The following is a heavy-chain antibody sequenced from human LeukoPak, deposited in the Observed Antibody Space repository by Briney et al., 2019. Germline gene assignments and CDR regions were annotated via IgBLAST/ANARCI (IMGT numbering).Heavy chain of an antibody. D-gene: IGHD3-10*01. J-gene: IGHJ5*02. CDR2: INHSGST. Sequence: SETLSLTCAVSGYSIGNGYHWGWIRQPPEKGLEWIGSINHSGSTYYNPSLKSRVTISVDTSKNQFSLKLNSVTAADTAVYYCARDSGYDPGWFDPWGQGTLVTVSS. CDR1: GYSIGNGYH. CDR3: ARDSGYDPGWFDP. V-gene: IGHV4-38-2*02.